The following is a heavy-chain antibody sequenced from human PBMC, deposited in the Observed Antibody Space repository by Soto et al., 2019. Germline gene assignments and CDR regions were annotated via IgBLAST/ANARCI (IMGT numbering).Heavy chain of an antibody. V-gene: IGHV3-23*01. J-gene: IGHJ4*02. Sequence: EVQLLESGGGLVQPGGSLRLSCEASGFTFNSYAMSWVRQAPGKGLERVSIISDSGGSTNYADSVKGRFTISRDSSRNTLYLQMNSLRAEDTAVYYCAKLQGGQYCSSTSCYTYYFDYWGQGTLVTVSS. CDR3: AKLQGGQYCSSTSCYTYYFDY. D-gene: IGHD2-2*02. CDR2: ISDSGGST. CDR1: GFTFNSYA.